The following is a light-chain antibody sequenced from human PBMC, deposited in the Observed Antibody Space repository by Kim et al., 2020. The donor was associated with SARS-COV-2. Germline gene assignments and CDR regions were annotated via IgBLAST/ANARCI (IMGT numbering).Light chain of an antibody. CDR1: TLGDKY. CDR2: QDS. V-gene: IGLV3-1*01. Sequence: SVSPGQTARITCSGDTLGDKYACWYQQKPGQSPVLVLYQDSKRPSGIPERFSGSNSGNTATLTISGTQAMDEADYYCQTWDSSNVVFGGGTQLTVL. CDR3: QTWDSSNVV. J-gene: IGLJ2*01.